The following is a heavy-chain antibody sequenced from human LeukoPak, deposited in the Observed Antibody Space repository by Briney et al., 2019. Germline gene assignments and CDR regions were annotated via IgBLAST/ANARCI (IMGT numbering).Heavy chain of an antibody. Sequence: GESLKISCNGSGNSFTSYWISWVRQMPGKGLEWMGRIDPSDSYTNYSPSFQGHVTISADKSISTAYLQWSSLKASDTAMSYCAKHPRVATEYYFDYWGQGTLVTVSS. CDR2: IDPSDSYT. CDR3: AKHPRVATEYYFDY. D-gene: IGHD5-12*01. CDR1: GNSFTSYW. V-gene: IGHV5-10-1*01. J-gene: IGHJ4*02.